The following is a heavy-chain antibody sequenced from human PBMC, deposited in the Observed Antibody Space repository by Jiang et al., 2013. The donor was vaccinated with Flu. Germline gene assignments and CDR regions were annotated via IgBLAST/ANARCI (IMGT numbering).Heavy chain of an antibody. CDR3: ARQLTIFGVEIDY. CDR2: IDPTDSYT. CDR1: GYSFTNYW. Sequence: GSGYSFTNYWISWVRQMPGKGLEWMGRIDPTDSYTNYSPSFRGHVTMSTDKSINAAYLQWSSLKASDTAMYYCARQLTIFGVEIDYWGQGTLVTVSS. J-gene: IGHJ4*02. V-gene: IGHV5-10-1*01. D-gene: IGHD3-3*01.